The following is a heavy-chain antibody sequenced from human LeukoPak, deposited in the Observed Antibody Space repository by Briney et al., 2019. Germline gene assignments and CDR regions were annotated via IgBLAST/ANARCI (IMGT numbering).Heavy chain of an antibody. Sequence: SETLSLTCTVSGGSISGSSYYWGWIRQPPGKGLEWIGSIYYSGSTYYNPSLKSRVTISVDTSKNQFSLKLSSVTAADTAVYYCARRKVRGAIIEPWFDPWGQGTLVTVSS. CDR1: GGSISGSSYY. D-gene: IGHD3-10*01. J-gene: IGHJ5*02. V-gene: IGHV4-39*01. CDR2: IYYSGST. CDR3: ARRKVRGAIIEPWFDP.